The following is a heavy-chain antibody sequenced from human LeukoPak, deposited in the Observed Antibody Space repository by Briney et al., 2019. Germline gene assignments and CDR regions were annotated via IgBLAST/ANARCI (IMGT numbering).Heavy chain of an antibody. V-gene: IGHV4-59*01. D-gene: IGHD6-25*01. CDR2: IFYSGST. CDR1: GGSISPYY. CDR3: ARLAADAFDF. J-gene: IGHJ3*01. Sequence: SETLSLTCTVSGGSISPYYWIWIRQPPGKGLEWIGYIFYSGSTNYNPSLKSRVTISLDTSKKEFSLKLSSVTAADTAVYYCARLAADAFDFWGQGTMVTVSS.